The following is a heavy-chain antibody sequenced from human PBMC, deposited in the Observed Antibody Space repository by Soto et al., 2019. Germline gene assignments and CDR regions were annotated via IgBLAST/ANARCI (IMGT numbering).Heavy chain of an antibody. Sequence: KPSETLSLTCAVSGGSFTSNNWWTWVRQPPGQGLEWIGEIYRTGSTNYNPSLKSRVTISLDKSGNQFSLKVTPLTAADTAVYYCASRDPGTSVDYWGQGTLVTVSS. D-gene: IGHD1-7*01. CDR1: GGSFTSNNW. J-gene: IGHJ4*02. CDR3: ASRDPGTSVDY. CDR2: IYRTGST. V-gene: IGHV4-4*02.